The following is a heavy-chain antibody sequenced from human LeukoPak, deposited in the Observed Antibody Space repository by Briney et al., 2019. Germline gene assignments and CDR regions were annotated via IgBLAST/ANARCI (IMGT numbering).Heavy chain of an antibody. J-gene: IGHJ4*02. Sequence: GGSLRLSCAASVFTFSSYSMKWVRQAPWKGREWVSSISSSSSYIYYADSVKGRFTISRDNAKNSLYLQMNSLRAEDTAVYYCARSRGSSWLFDYWGQGTLVTVSS. CDR2: ISSSSSYI. CDR3: ARSRGSSWLFDY. D-gene: IGHD6-13*01. V-gene: IGHV3-21*01. CDR1: VFTFSSYS.